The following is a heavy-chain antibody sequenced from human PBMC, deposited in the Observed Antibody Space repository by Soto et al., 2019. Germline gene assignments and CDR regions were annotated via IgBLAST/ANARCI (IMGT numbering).Heavy chain of an antibody. CDR1: GGSISSGGYY. Sequence: QVQLQESGPGLVKPSQTLSLTCTVSGGSISSGGYYWSWIRQHPGKGLEWIGYIYYSGSTYYNPSLKXXVXIXGDTSKNQFSLKLSSVTAADTAVYYCARVGNEYFQHWGQGTLVTVSS. CDR2: IYYSGST. CDR3: ARVGNEYFQH. V-gene: IGHV4-31*01. J-gene: IGHJ1*01. D-gene: IGHD2-15*01.